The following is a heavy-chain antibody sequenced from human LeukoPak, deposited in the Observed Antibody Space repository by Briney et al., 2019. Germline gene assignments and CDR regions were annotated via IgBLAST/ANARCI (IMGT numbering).Heavy chain of an antibody. D-gene: IGHD3-3*01. CDR2: ISWNSGSI. Sequence: PGRSLRLSCAASGFTFDDYAMHWVRQAPGKGLEWVSGISWNSGSIGYADSVKGRFTISRDNAKNSLYLQMNSLRAEDTALYYCAKGLVIDALDIWGQGTMVTVSS. CDR1: GFTFDDYA. CDR3: AKGLVIDALDI. J-gene: IGHJ3*02. V-gene: IGHV3-9*01.